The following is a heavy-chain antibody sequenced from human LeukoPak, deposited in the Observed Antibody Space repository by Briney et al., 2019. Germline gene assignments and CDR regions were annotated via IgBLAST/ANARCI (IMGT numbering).Heavy chain of an antibody. CDR2: IKSKTDGGTT. Sequence: PGGSLRLSCAASGFSFSNAWMSWVRQAPGKGLEWVGRIKSKTDGGTTDYAAPVKGRFTISRDDSKNTLYLQMNSLKAEDTALYYCTRIAADGRIDYWGQGTLVTVSS. CDR1: GFSFSNAW. CDR3: TRIAADGRIDY. D-gene: IGHD6-13*01. J-gene: IGHJ4*02. V-gene: IGHV3-15*01.